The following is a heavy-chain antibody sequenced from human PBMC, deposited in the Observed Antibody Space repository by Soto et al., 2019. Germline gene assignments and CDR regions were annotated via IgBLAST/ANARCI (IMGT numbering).Heavy chain of an antibody. Sequence: SETLSLTCAVFGGSVSSETHFWSWIRQPPGKGLEWIGYIYHSGITNSNPSLKGRLTISVDKSTNHFSLSLASVTAADTTIYYCAREDMSGTYYFDSWGQGTRVTVSS. CDR3: AREDMSGTYYFDS. V-gene: IGHV4-61*03. CDR2: IYHSGIT. CDR1: GGSVSSETHF. D-gene: IGHD1-26*01. J-gene: IGHJ4*02.